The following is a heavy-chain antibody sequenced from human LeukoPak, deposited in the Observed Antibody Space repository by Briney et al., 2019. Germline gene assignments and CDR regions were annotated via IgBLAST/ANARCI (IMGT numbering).Heavy chain of an antibody. Sequence: SETLSLTCSVSGGSMNRYEWSWIRQPPGKGLEWIGEIYYSGNTNYNPSLKSRVIISVDKSKNKFSLNMSSVTAADTAVYYCAAATQWFGELRSYGFDYWGQGTLVTVSS. CDR3: AAATQWFGELRSYGFDY. D-gene: IGHD3-10*01. CDR2: IYYSGNT. CDR1: GGSMNRYE. V-gene: IGHV4-59*01. J-gene: IGHJ4*02.